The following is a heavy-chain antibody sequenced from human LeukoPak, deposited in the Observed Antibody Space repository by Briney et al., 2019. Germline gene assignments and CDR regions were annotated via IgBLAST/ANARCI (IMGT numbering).Heavy chain of an antibody. CDR2: ISYDGSNK. V-gene: IGHV3-30*04. CDR3: AKDYSKTSYYGSGTYYRPNWFDP. Sequence: GGSLRLSCAASGFTFTNYAMHWVRQAPGKGLEWVAVISYDGSNKYYADSVKGRFTISRDNSKNTLYLQMNSLRAEDTAVYYCAKDYSKTSYYGSGTYYRPNWFDPWGQGTLVTVSS. J-gene: IGHJ5*02. CDR1: GFTFTNYA. D-gene: IGHD3-10*01.